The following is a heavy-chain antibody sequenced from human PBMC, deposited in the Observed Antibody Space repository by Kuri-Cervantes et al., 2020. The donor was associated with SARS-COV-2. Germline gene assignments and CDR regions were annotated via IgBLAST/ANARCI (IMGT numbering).Heavy chain of an antibody. V-gene: IGHV1-18*01. CDR1: GYTLTELS. Sequence: ASVKVSCKVSGYTLTELSMHWVRKAPGRGLEWMGSISPYNGNTNYAQIVQGRVTMTTDTSTNTAYMELRSLRSFDTAVYYCARSHTLYGGNSSPWDYWGQGTLVTVSS. J-gene: IGHJ4*02. D-gene: IGHD4-23*01. CDR2: ISPYNGNT. CDR3: ARSHTLYGGNSSPWDY.